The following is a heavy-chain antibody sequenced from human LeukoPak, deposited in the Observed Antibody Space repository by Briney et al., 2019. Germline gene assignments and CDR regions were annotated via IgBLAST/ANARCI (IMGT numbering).Heavy chain of an antibody. D-gene: IGHD3-9*01. Sequence: ASVRVSCKASGYSFTASYMHWVRQAPGQGLEWVGCINPKNGDTSSAQRFQGRVTMTRDTSLSTAYMDLTSLRSDDTAVYYCARDGGGLNDIHADYWGQGTLVTVSS. CDR2: INPKNGDT. J-gene: IGHJ4*02. CDR3: ARDGGGLNDIHADY. CDR1: GYSFTASY. V-gene: IGHV1-2*02.